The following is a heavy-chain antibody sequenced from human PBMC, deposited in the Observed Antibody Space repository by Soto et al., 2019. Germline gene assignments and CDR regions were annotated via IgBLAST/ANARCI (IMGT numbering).Heavy chain of an antibody. V-gene: IGHV4-28*01. J-gene: IGHJ4*02. CDR2: IYYSGTT. Sequence: QVQLQESGPGLVKPSDTLSLTCAVSGYSISSSNWWGWIRQPPGKGLEWIGYIYYSGTTYYNPSLKSRVPMSVNTSKNQFSLKLTSVTAVDTAVYYCARREIQGPIDYWGQGTLVTVSS. D-gene: IGHD1-26*01. CDR1: GYSISSSNW. CDR3: ARREIQGPIDY.